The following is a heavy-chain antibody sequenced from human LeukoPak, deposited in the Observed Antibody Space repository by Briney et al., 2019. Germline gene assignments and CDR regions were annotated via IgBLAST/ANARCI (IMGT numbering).Heavy chain of an antibody. D-gene: IGHD3-3*01. Sequence: TGGSLRLSCAASGFTFSSYAMSWVRQAPGKGLEWVSAISGSGGSTYYADSVKGRFTISRDNSKNTLYLQMNSLRAEDTAVYYCAKDPYYDFWSGYPHAEYFQHWGQGTLVTVSS. CDR2: ISGSGGST. CDR3: AKDPYYDFWSGYPHAEYFQH. CDR1: GFTFSSYA. J-gene: IGHJ1*01. V-gene: IGHV3-23*01.